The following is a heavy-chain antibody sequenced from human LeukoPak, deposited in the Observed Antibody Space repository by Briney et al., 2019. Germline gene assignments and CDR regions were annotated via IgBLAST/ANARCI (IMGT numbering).Heavy chain of an antibody. D-gene: IGHD3-16*01. CDR1: GLTFSNFA. V-gene: IGHV3-23*01. J-gene: IGHJ5*02. Sequence: GGSLRLSCAASGLTFSNFAMSWLRQAPGKGPEWVSAISGYGDSAYYADSVKGRFTIFRDNSKNTVYLQMNSLRAEDTAVYYCAKDFGPWGQGTLVTVSS. CDR2: ISGYGDSA. CDR3: AKDFGP.